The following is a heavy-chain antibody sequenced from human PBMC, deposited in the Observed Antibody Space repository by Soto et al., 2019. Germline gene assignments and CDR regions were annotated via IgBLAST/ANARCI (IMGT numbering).Heavy chain of an antibody. CDR3: ARRIFVLVPPPYNYVMAV. D-gene: IGHD2-2*01. CDR1: GGTFSSYT. CDR2: IIPILGIA. J-gene: IGHJ6*02. Sequence: VASVKVSCKASGGTFSSYTISWVRQAPGQGLEWMGRIIPILGIANYAQKFQGRVTITADKSTSTAYMELSSLRSEDTAVYYCARRIFVLVPPPYNYVMAVGAQGTRVPV. V-gene: IGHV1-69*02.